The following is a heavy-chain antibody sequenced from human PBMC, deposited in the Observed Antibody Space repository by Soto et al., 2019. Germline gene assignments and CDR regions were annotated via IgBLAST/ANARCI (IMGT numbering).Heavy chain of an antibody. CDR1: GYIFASHD. J-gene: IGHJ4*02. CDR2: MNPTSGNT. V-gene: IGHV1-8*01. Sequence: QVRLVQSGAEVKKPGASVKVSCKTSGYIFASHDINWVRQASGQGLEWMGWMNPTSGNTGYAQKFQDRVTLTRDTSMNTAYMELSSLRSDDTAVYSCTRRLSRWLKSEEDPREDFDYWGQGTLVSVAS. D-gene: IGHD3-16*02. CDR3: TRRLSRWLKSEEDPREDFDY.